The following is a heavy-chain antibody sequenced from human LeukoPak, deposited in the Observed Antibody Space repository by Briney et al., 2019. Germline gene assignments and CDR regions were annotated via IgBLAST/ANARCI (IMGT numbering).Heavy chain of an antibody. Sequence: GGSLRLSCAASGFAFDEYGMSWVRQAPGKGLEWVSGINWNGGSIGYADSVKGRFTISRDNAKNSLYLQINSLRAEDTALYYCARADKDGYGFFGFDYWGQGTLVTVSS. CDR2: INWNGGSI. CDR1: GFAFDEYG. J-gene: IGHJ4*02. D-gene: IGHD5-18*01. CDR3: ARADKDGYGFFGFDY. V-gene: IGHV3-20*04.